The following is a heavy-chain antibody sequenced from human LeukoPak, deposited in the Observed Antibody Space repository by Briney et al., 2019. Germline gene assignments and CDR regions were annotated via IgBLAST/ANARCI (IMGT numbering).Heavy chain of an antibody. V-gene: IGHV7-4-1*02. CDR1: GYTFTSYA. CDR3: ARRGYPLYGSGSYYYYYYYMDV. CDR2: INTNTGNP. Sequence: ASVKVSCKASGYTFTSYAMNWVRQAPGQGLEWMGWINTNTGNPTYAQGFTGRFVFSLDTSVSTAYLQISSLKAEDTAVYYCARRGYPLYGSGSYYYYYYYMDVWGKGTTVTVSS. J-gene: IGHJ6*03. D-gene: IGHD3-10*01.